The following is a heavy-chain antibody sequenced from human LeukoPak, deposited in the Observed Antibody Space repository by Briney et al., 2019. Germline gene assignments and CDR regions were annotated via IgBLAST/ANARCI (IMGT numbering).Heavy chain of an antibody. CDR2: IYYSGST. CDR1: GGSISSSSYY. J-gene: IGHJ4*02. D-gene: IGHD1-1*01. CDR3: ARQSKATGTTFDY. V-gene: IGHV4-39*01. Sequence: SSETLSLTCSVSGGSISSSSYYWGWIRQPPGKGLEWIGSIYYSGSTYYNPSLKSRVTISVDTSKNQFSLKLSSVTAADTAVYYCARQSKATGTTFDYWGQGTLATVSS.